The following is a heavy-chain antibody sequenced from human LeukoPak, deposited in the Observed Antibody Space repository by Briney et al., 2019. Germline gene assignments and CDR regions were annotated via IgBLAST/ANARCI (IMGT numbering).Heavy chain of an antibody. V-gene: IGHV4-30-2*01. D-gene: IGHD6-13*01. Sequence: SQTLSLTCAVAGGSISSGGYAWSWIRQPPGKGLEWIGYIYHSGSTYYTPSLKSRVTISVDRSQHQFPLTLSSVTAADTAVYYCARIAAGSNYYFASWGQGTLVTVSS. CDR2: IYHSGST. CDR3: ARIAAGSNYYFAS. J-gene: IGHJ4*02. CDR1: GGSISSGGYA.